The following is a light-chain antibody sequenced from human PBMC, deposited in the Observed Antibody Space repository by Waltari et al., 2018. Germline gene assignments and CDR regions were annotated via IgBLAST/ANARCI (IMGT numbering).Light chain of an antibody. CDR3: MQALQTQM. CDR2: LAS. Sequence: DFVLTQSPLSLPVTPGEPASISCRSSQSLLNSNGYNYLDWYLQKPGPSPQLLIYLASNRASGVPDRFSGSGSGTDFTLKISRVEAEDVGVYYCMQALQTQMFGQGTKVEIK. V-gene: IGKV2-28*01. J-gene: IGKJ1*01. CDR1: QSLLNSNGYNY.